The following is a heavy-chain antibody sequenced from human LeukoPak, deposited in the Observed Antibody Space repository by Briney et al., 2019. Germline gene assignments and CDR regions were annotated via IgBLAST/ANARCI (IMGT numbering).Heavy chain of an antibody. D-gene: IGHD6-19*01. J-gene: IGHJ6*03. CDR1: GGSISSYY. V-gene: IGHV4-4*07. CDR2: ILTSGST. Sequence: SETLSLTCTVSGGSISSYYWSWIRQPAGKGLEWIGRILTSGSTNYNPSLKSRVTMSVDTSKNQFSLKLSSVTAADTAVYYCARDPQAVAGRRSYYYSYMDVWGKGTTVTVSS. CDR3: ARDPQAVAGRRSYYYSYMDV.